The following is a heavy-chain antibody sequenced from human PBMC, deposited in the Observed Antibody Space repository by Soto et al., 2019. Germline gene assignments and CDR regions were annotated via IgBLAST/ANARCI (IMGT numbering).Heavy chain of an antibody. J-gene: IGHJ4*02. Sequence: SETLSLTCAVSSGSISSINWWSWVRQPPGKGLEWIGEIYHSGSTNYNPPLKSRVTISVDKSKNQFSLKLSSVTAADTAVYYCARDRSSSGWYVYWGQGTLVTVSS. D-gene: IGHD6-19*01. CDR2: IYHSGST. V-gene: IGHV4-4*02. CDR1: SGSISSINW. CDR3: ARDRSSSGWYVY.